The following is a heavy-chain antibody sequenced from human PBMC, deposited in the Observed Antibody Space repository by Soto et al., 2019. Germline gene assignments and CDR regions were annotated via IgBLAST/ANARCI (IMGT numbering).Heavy chain of an antibody. J-gene: IGHJ6*02. D-gene: IGHD5-18*01. CDR2: ISYDGSNK. CDR3: ARDMDTAMVTIYYYGMDV. CDR1: GFTFSSYA. V-gene: IGHV3-30-3*01. Sequence: GGSLRLSCAASGFTFSSYAMHWVRQAPGKGLEWVAVISYDGSNKYYADSVKGRFTISRDNSKNTLYLQMNSLRAEDTAVYYCARDMDTAMVTIYYYGMDVWGQGTTVTVSS.